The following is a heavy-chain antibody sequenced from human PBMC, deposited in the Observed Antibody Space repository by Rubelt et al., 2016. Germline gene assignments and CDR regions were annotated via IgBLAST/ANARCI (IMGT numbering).Heavy chain of an antibody. J-gene: IGHJ4*02. Sequence: SLPCAVSGGSINDNNWWSWVRQPPGKGLEWIGEISHSGSTSYNPSLQSRVTISMDKSMHHFSLRLSSVTAADTAVYYCARNSIGRSQMDYWGQGTQVTVSS. CDR1: GGSINDNNW. V-gene: IGHV4-4*02. CDR3: ARNSIGRSQMDY. D-gene: IGHD3-22*01. CDR2: ISHSGST.